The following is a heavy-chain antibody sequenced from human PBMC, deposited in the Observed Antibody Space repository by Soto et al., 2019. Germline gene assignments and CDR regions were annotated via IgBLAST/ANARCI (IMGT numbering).Heavy chain of an antibody. CDR2: IYYTGTT. CDR1: GGSATNLNYF. CDR3: ARHEYVSSSYDLLDV. D-gene: IGHD3-22*01. Sequence: PSETLSLTCSVSGGSATNLNYFWAWIRQSPGKGLEWIANIYYTGTTFYNPSLRSRVSMTIDASKNRFSLNLSSVTASDTALYYCARHEYVSSSYDLLDVWGRGTMVTVSS. J-gene: IGHJ3*01. V-gene: IGHV4-39*01.